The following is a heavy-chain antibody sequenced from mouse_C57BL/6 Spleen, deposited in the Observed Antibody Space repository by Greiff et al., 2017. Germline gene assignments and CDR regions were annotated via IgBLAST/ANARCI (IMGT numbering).Heavy chain of an antibody. V-gene: IGHV1-15*01. Sequence: QVQLKQSGAELVRPGASVTLSCKASGYTFTDYEMHWVKQTPVHGLEWIGAIDPETGGTAYNQKFKGKAILTADKSSSTAYMELRRLTSEDSAVYYCTRGPYDGNYGAMDYWGQGTSVTVAS. D-gene: IGHD2-10*01. CDR3: TRGPYDGNYGAMDY. CDR2: IDPETGGT. J-gene: IGHJ4*01. CDR1: GYTFTDYE.